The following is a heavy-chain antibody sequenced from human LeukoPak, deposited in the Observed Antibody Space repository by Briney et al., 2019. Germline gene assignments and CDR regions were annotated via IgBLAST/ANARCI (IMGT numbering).Heavy chain of an antibody. CDR2: IIPILGIA. CDR3: ASSGYSSSWCGY. Sequence: ASVKVSCKASGGTFSSYAISWVRQAPGQGLEWMGRIIPILGIANYAQKFQGRVTITADKSTSTAYVELSSLRSEDTAVYYCASSGYSSSWCGYWGQGTLVTVSS. CDR1: GGTFSSYA. V-gene: IGHV1-69*04. J-gene: IGHJ4*02. D-gene: IGHD6-13*01.